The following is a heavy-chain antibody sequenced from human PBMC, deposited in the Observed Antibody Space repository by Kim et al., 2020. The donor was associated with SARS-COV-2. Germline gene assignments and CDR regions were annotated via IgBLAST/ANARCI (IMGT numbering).Heavy chain of an antibody. V-gene: IGHV5-10-1*01. D-gene: IGHD6-6*01. CDR1: GYSFTSYW. CDR3: ASSTSKSYSSSPCGY. Sequence: GESLKISCKGSGYSFTSYWISWVRQMPGKGLEWMGRIDPSDSYTNYSPSFQGHVTISADKSISTAYLQWSSLKASDTAMYYCASSTSKSYSSSPCGYWGQGTLVTVSS. CDR2: IDPSDSYT. J-gene: IGHJ4*02.